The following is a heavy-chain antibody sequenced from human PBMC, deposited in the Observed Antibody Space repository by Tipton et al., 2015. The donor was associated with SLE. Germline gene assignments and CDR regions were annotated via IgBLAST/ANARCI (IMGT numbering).Heavy chain of an antibody. J-gene: IGHJ6*03. CDR3: ASATLMTTVTTYYYYYYMDV. CDR1: GGTFSSYA. V-gene: IGHV1-69*05. D-gene: IGHD4-11*01. CDR2: IIPIFGTA. Sequence: QLVQSGAEVKKPGSSVKVSCKASGGTFSSYAISWVRQAPGQGLEWMGGIIPIFGTANYAQKFQGRVTITTDESTSTAYMELSSLRSEDTAVYYCASATLMTTVTTYYYYYYMDVWGKGTTVTVSS.